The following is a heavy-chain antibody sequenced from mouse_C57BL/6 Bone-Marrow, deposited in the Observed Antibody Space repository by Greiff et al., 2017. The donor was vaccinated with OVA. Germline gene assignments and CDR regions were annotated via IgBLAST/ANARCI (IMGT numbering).Heavy chain of an antibody. J-gene: IGHJ2*01. CDR1: GFTFSSYA. CDR3: ARVATVVAPYYFDY. D-gene: IGHD1-1*01. CDR2: ISDGGSYT. Sequence: EVMLVESGGGLVKPGGSLKLSCAASGFTFSSYAMSWVRQTPEKRLEWVATISDGGSYTYYPDNVKGRFTISRDNAKNNLYLQMSQLKSEDTDMYYCARVATVVAPYYFDYWGQGTTLTVSS. V-gene: IGHV5-4*03.